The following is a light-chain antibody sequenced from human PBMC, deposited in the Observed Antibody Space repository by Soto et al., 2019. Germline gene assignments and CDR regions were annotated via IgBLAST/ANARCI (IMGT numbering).Light chain of an antibody. CDR2: EVS. CDR3: GTYTGSRTLL. Sequence: QSALTQPASVSRSPGQSITISCTGTSSDVGAYNYVSWYQQYPGKAPKLMIYEVSNRPSGVSNRVSGSKSGNTASLTISGLQAEDEADYYCGTYTGSRTLLLGGGTQLTVL. CDR1: SSDVGAYNY. V-gene: IGLV2-14*01. J-gene: IGLJ2*01.